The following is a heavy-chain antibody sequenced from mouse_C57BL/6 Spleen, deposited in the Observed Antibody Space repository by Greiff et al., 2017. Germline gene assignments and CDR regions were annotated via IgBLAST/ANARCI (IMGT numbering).Heavy chain of an antibody. CDR2: INPGSGGT. D-gene: IGHD1-1*01. J-gene: IGHJ1*03. V-gene: IGHV1-54*01. CDR3: AIRWNGGYFDV. CDR1: GNAFTNYL. Sequence: QVQLQQSGAELVRPGTSVKVSCKASGNAFTNYLIEWVKQRPGQGLEWIGVINPGSGGTQYNEKFKGKATMTADKSSSTSYMLLSSLTADESAGYFCAIRWNGGYFDVWGTGTTLTVSS.